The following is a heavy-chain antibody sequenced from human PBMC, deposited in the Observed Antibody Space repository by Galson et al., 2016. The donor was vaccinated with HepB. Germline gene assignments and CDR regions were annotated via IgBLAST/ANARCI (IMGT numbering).Heavy chain of an antibody. CDR3: TRDPGAGRGSESYWD. Sequence: SVKVSCKASGGPFSSYAFSWVRQAPGQGLEWMGGIIPIFGTANYAQKFQGRVTITADKSTKTVYMQLSSLRSEDTAVYYCTRDPGAGRGSESYWDWGQGTLVTDSS. V-gene: IGHV1-69*06. J-gene: IGHJ4*01. D-gene: IGHD3-10*01. CDR1: GGPFSSYA. CDR2: IIPIFGTA.